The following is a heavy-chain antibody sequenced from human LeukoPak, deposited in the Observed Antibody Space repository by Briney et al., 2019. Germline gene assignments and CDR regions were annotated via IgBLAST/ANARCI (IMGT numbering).Heavy chain of an antibody. CDR3: ARCVAAEA. J-gene: IGHJ5*02. CDR2: INHSGST. D-gene: IGHD2-15*01. CDR1: GGSFSGYY. V-gene: IGHV4-34*01. Sequence: SETLSLTCAVYGGSFSGYYWSWIRQPPGKGLEWIGEINHSGSTNYNPSLKSRVTISVDTSKNQFSLKLSSVTAADTAVYYCARCVAAEAWGQGTLVTVSS.